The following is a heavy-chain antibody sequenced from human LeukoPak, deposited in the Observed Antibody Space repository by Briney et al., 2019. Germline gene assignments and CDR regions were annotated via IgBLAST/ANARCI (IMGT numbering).Heavy chain of an antibody. V-gene: IGHV3-53*01. CDR3: ARGLSGNYLNAFDI. D-gene: IGHD1-26*01. CDR1: GFTVSSNC. CDR2: IYSGGST. J-gene: IGHJ3*02. Sequence: GGSLRLSCAASGFTVSSNCMTWVRQAPGKGLEWVSVIYSGGSTYYADSVKGRFTISRDNSKNTLYLQMNSLRAEDTAVYYCARGLSGNYLNAFDIWGQGTMVTVSS.